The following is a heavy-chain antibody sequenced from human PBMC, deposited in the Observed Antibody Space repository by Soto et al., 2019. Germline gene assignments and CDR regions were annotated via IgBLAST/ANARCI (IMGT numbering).Heavy chain of an antibody. Sequence: LRLSCAASGFTFTTYAMRWVRQAPGEGLDWVSGISETGNTYYADSVKGRFTISRDTSKNTLYLQMNSLRAEDTAVYYCAKDRERDAWYEDYWGQGTLVTVSS. CDR3: AKDRERDAWYEDY. V-gene: IGHV3-23*01. J-gene: IGHJ4*02. CDR1: GFTFTTYA. D-gene: IGHD6-13*01. CDR2: ISETGNT.